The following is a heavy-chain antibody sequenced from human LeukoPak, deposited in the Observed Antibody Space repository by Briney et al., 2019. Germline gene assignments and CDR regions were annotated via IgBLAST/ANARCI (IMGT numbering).Heavy chain of an antibody. D-gene: IGHD3-16*01. Sequence: PGGSLRLSCVGSTFTFSDYGMHWVRQAPGKGLEWVAFIRNDGAKTYYADSAKGRFTISRDNSRNTLYLQMNSLTAEDTAVYYCARPAYTAAYDLWGQGTLVTVSS. J-gene: IGHJ3*01. CDR2: IRNDGAKT. V-gene: IGHV3-30*02. CDR1: TFTFSDYG. CDR3: ARPAYTAAYDL.